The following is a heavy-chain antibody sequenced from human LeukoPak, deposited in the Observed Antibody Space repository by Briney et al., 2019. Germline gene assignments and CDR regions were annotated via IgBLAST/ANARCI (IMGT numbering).Heavy chain of an antibody. J-gene: IGHJ4*01. V-gene: IGHV3-33*01. D-gene: IGHD3-9*01. CDR3: ARGEYDILTGYIDH. CDR2: IWYEGSNK. Sequence: GGSLRLSCAASGFTFSSYGMHWVRQAPGKGLEWVAVIWYEGSNKHYADSVRGRFTISRDNSKNILYLQMNSLRVEDTAVYFCARGEYDILTGYIDHWGHGTLVTVSS. CDR1: GFTFSSYG.